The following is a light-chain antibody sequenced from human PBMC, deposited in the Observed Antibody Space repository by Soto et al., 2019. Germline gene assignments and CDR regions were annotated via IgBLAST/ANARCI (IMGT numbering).Light chain of an antibody. CDR2: AAS. V-gene: IGKV3-15*01. CDR1: QSVRSN. CDR3: QQANSFPLT. J-gene: IGKJ5*01. Sequence: IVMTQSPATLSVSAGERATLSCRARQSVRSNLAWYQQKPGQAPRLLIYAASSLQSGVPSRFSGSGSGTDFTLTISSLQPEDFATYYCQQANSFPLTFGQGTRLEIK.